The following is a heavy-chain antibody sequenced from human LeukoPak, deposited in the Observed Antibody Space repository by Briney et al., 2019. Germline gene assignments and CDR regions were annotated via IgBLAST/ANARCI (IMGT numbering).Heavy chain of an antibody. J-gene: IGHJ4*02. CDR2: IYYSGST. Sequence: SETLSLTCTVSGGSISSSSYYWGWIRQPPGKGLEWIGSIYYSGSTYYNPSLKSRVTISVDTSKNQFSLKLSSVTAEDTAVYYCARRAVRDLDYWGQGTLVTVSS. CDR1: GGSISSSSYY. D-gene: IGHD6-19*01. V-gene: IGHV4-39*07. CDR3: ARRAVRDLDY.